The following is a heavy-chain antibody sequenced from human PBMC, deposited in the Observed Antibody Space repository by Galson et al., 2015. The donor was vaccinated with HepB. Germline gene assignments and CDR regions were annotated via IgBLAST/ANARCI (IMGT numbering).Heavy chain of an antibody. Sequence: SETLSLTCTVSGGSISSYYWSWIRQPPGKGLEWIGYIYYSGSTNYNPSLKSRVTISVDTSKNQFSLKLSSVTAADTAVYYCVRGPLGSRDYVWGSFDYWGQGTLVTVSS. CDR1: GGSISSYY. D-gene: IGHD3-16*01. V-gene: IGHV4-59*01. CDR2: IYYSGST. CDR3: VRGPLGSRDYVWGSFDY. J-gene: IGHJ4*02.